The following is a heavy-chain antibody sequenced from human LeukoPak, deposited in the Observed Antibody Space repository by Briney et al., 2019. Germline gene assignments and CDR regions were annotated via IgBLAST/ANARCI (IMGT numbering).Heavy chain of an antibody. J-gene: IGHJ4*02. D-gene: IGHD3-10*01. Sequence: PGESLKVSCKGSGYSFINYYINWVRQMPGKGLEWMGRIDPSDSYTNYSPSFQGHVTISADKSIGTAYLQWSSLKASDTAMYYCARKRDYCYASGSFDYWGQGTLVAVSS. CDR1: GYSFINYY. CDR3: ARKRDYCYASGSFDY. CDR2: IDPSDSYT. V-gene: IGHV5-10-1*01.